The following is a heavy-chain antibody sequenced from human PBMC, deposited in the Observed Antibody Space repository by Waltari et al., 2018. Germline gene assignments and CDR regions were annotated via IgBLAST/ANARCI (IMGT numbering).Heavy chain of an antibody. Sequence: QVQLQESGPGLVKPSETLSLTCTVSGGSISSYYWCWIRQPAGKGLAWIGRTSTSGSSNYNPSLKSRDTMSVDTSKNQFALKLSSVTAADTAVYYCAGGYSYGYAFDIWGQGTMVTVSS. D-gene: IGHD5-18*01. CDR2: TSTSGSS. CDR1: GGSISSYY. V-gene: IGHV4-4*07. CDR3: AGGYSYGYAFDI. J-gene: IGHJ3*02.